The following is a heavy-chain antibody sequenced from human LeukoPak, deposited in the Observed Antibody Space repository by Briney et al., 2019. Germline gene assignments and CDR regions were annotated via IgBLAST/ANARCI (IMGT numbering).Heavy chain of an antibody. D-gene: IGHD3-16*01. Sequence: SETLSLTCTVSGGSISSGGYYWSWIRQPPGKGLEWIGYIYHTGSTCYTPSLKSRVTMSLDSPKNQFSLKLTSVTAADTAVYYCVREGAQTSFDSWGQGALVAVSS. V-gene: IGHV4-30-2*01. J-gene: IGHJ4*02. CDR2: IYHTGST. CDR3: VREGAQTSFDS. CDR1: GGSISSGGYY.